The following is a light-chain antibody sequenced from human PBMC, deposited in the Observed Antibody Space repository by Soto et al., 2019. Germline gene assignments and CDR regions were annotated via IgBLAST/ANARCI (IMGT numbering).Light chain of an antibody. V-gene: IGKV3-11*01. CDR3: QQRSNWPPT. CDR1: QSVSSY. Sequence: EIVLTQAPATPSFSPGEKDTPSCRASQSVSSYLAWYQQKPGQAPRLLIYDASNRATGIPARFSGSGSGTDFTLTISSLEPEDFAVYYCQQRSNWPPTFGPGTKVDIK. CDR2: DAS. J-gene: IGKJ3*01.